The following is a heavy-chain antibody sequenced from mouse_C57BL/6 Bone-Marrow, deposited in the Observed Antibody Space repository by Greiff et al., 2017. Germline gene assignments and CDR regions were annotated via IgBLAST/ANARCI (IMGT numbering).Heavy chain of an antibody. CDR1: GYTFTSYG. Sequence: VQLQQSGAELARPGASVKLSCKASGYTFTSYGISWVKQRTGQGLEWIGEIYPRSGNTYYNEKFKGKATLTADKSSSTAYMELRSLTSEDSAVYFCGGSPYYDYDVTWFAYWGQGTLVTVSA. CDR3: GGSPYYDYDVTWFAY. V-gene: IGHV1-81*01. J-gene: IGHJ3*01. D-gene: IGHD2-4*01. CDR2: IYPRSGNT.